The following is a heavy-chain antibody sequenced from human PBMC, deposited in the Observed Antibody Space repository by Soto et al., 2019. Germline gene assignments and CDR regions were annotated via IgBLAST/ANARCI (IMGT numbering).Heavy chain of an antibody. V-gene: IGHV2-5*02. CDR1: GFSLSTLGVG. Sequence: QITLKESGPLLVKPTQPLTLTCTFSGFSLSTLGVGVGWIRQPPGKALAWLALIYWDDEKRYSPSVKSRLTITKDPSKNQVVLTMTKMDPVDTATYYCAHSNYWFDPWGQGTLVTVSS. CDR2: IYWDDEK. CDR3: AHSNYWFDP. J-gene: IGHJ5*02.